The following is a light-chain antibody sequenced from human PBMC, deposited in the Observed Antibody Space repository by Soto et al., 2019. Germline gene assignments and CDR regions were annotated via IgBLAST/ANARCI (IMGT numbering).Light chain of an antibody. V-gene: IGLV1-40*01. Sequence: QSALTQPPSVSGAPGQRVTISCTGSSSNIGAGYDVHWYQQLPGTAPKLLIYGNSNRPSGVPDRFSGSKSGTSAFLAITGLQAEDEADYYCQSYDSSLSGYVFRTGTKVTVL. CDR1: SSNIGAGYD. J-gene: IGLJ1*01. CDR3: QSYDSSLSGYV. CDR2: GNS.